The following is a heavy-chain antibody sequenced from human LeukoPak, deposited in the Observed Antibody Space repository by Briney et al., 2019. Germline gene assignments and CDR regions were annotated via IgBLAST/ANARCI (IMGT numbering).Heavy chain of an antibody. CDR2: ISYDGSNK. Sequence: PGGSLRLSCAASGFTFSSYGMHWVRQAPGKGLEWVAVISYDGSNKYYADSVKGRFTISRDNSKNTLYLQMNSLRAEDTAVYYCAKAGYCSSTSCYFQFDYWGQGTLVTVSS. J-gene: IGHJ4*02. CDR1: GFTFSSYG. D-gene: IGHD2-2*01. V-gene: IGHV3-30*18. CDR3: AKAGYCSSTSCYFQFDY.